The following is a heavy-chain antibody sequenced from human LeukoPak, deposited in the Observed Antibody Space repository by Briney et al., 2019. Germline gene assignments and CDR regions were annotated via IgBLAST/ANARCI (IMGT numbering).Heavy chain of an antibody. V-gene: IGHV1-8*01. D-gene: IGHD3-22*01. CDR2: MNPNSGNT. Sequence: ASVKVSCKASGYTFTSYDINWVRQATGQGLEWMGWMNPNSGNTGYAQKFQGRVTMTRNTSISTAYMELSSLRSEDTAVHYCARGRGYSYGRYYYDSSGYSDYWGQGTLVTVSS. J-gene: IGHJ4*02. CDR3: ARGRGYSYGRYYYDSSGYSDY. CDR1: GYTFTSYD.